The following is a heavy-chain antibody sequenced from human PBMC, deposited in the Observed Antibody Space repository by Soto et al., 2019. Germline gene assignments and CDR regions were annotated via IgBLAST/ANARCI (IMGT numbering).Heavy chain of an antibody. J-gene: IGHJ6*03. D-gene: IGHD2-15*01. CDR1: GGSISSYY. CDR2: IYYSGST. Sequence: SETLSLTCTVSGGSISSYYWSWIRQPPGKGLEWIGYIYYSGSTYYNPSLKSRVTISVDTSKNQFSLKLSSVTAADTAVYYCARLGLPIYYYYYMDVWGKGTTVTVSS. CDR3: ARLGLPIYYYYYMDV. V-gene: IGHV4-59*04.